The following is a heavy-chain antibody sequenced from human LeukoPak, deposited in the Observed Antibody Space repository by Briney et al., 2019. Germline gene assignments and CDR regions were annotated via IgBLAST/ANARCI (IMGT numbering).Heavy chain of an antibody. Sequence: PSETLSLTCTVSGDSISTINYYWGWIRQPPGKGLEWIGYIYYSGSTNYNPSLKSRVTISVDTSKNQFSLKLSSVTAADTAVYYCARHTQGYYDSSGYDYWGQGTLVTVSS. CDR3: ARHTQGYYDSSGYDY. V-gene: IGHV4-61*05. CDR2: IYYSGST. CDR1: GDSISTINYY. D-gene: IGHD3-22*01. J-gene: IGHJ4*02.